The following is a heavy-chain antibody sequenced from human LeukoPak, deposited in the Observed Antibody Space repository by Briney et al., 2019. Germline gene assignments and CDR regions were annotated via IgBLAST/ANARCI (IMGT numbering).Heavy chain of an antibody. V-gene: IGHV1-69*13. CDR2: IIPIFGTA. CDR3: ARSSVGATLGYFDL. CDR1: GGTLSSYS. J-gene: IGHJ2*01. Sequence: ASVKVSCKASGGTLSSYSINWGRQAPGQRPGWMGGIIPIFGTANYAQKFQGRVTITADESTSTAYMELSSLRSEDTAVYYCARSSVGATLGYFDLWGRGTLVTVSS. D-gene: IGHD1-26*01.